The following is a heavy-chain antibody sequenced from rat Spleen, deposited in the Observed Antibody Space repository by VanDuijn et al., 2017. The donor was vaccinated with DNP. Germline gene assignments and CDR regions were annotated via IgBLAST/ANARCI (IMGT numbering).Heavy chain of an antibody. V-gene: IGHV2-27*01. Sequence: QVQLKESGPGLVQPSQTLSLTCTVSGFSLTNYHVHWVRQPPGKGLEGMGRMQRGGSTDYNSTLKSRLSISRDTSKSQVFLEMNSVQTGDTAMYFCARSGTTMASLYFDYWGQGVMVTVSS. D-gene: IGHD1-12*02. CDR1: GFSLTNYH. CDR2: MQRGGST. J-gene: IGHJ2*01. CDR3: ARSGTTMASLYFDY.